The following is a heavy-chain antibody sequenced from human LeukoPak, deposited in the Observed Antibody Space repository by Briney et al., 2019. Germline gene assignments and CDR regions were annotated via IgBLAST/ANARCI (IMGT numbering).Heavy chain of an antibody. J-gene: IGHJ4*02. CDR2: IYYSGST. CDR3: ARGSSWPSQ. D-gene: IGHD6-13*01. Sequence: KSSETLSLTCSVSDGSINSGSFYWAWIRQPPGKGLEWIGYIYYSGSTNYNPSLKSRVTISVDTSKNQFSLKLSSVTAADTAVYYCARGSSWPSQWGQGTLVTVSS. CDR1: DGSINSGSFY. V-gene: IGHV4-61*01.